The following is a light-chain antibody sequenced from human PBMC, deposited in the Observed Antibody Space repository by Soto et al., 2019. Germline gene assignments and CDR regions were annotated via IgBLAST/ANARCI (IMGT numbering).Light chain of an antibody. J-gene: IGKJ5*01. V-gene: IGKV3-11*01. CDR2: DAS. Sequence: DTVLTQSPATLSLSPGETATLSCRASQSVRSHLAWYQQRPGQPPRLLIYDASYRATGVPLRFSGSGSGTEFTLTISSLESGDSAIYYCQRRSDWPPITFGQGTRLEIK. CDR3: QRRSDWPPIT. CDR1: QSVRSH.